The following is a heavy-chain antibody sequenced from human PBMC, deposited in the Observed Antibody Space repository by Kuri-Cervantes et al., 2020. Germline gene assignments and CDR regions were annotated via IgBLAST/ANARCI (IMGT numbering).Heavy chain of an antibody. D-gene: IGHD6-13*01. J-gene: IGHJ4*02. CDR3: AAAIAATLFDD. CDR2: FDPGNAEA. Sequence: ASVKVSCQVSGYTLTNLYMHWVRQTPGKGLEWMGGFDPGNAEAIYAQKFQGRVTMTEDTSTDTDYMDLGSLRSEDTAKYYCAAAIAATLFDDWGQGTLVTVSS. V-gene: IGHV1-24*01. CDR1: GYTLTNLY.